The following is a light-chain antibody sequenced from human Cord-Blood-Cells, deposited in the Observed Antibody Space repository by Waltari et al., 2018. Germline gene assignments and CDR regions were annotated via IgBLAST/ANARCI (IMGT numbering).Light chain of an antibody. J-gene: IGLJ3*02. CDR3: AAWDDSLSGPV. V-gene: IGLV1-47*01. Sequence: QSVLTQPPSASGTPGQRLTIPCYGSSSNIGSNYVSWYQQLPGTAPKLLIYRNTQLPSGVPDRFSGSKSGTSASLAISGLRSEDEADYYCAAWDDSLSGPVFGGGTKLTVL. CDR1: SSNIGSNY. CDR2: RNT.